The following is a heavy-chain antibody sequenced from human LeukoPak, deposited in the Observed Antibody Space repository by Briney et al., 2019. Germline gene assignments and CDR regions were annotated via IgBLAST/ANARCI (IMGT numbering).Heavy chain of an antibody. D-gene: IGHD6-13*01. CDR1: GGSISSSSYY. CDR2: IYYSGST. CDR3: ARQGYSSSWYRNWYFDL. Sequence: SETLSLTCTVSGGSISSSSYYWGWIRQPPGKGLEWIGSIYYSGSTYYNPSLKSRVIISVDTSKNQFSLKLSSVTAADTAVYYCARQGYSSSWYRNWYFDLWGRGTLVTVSS. J-gene: IGHJ2*01. V-gene: IGHV4-39*01.